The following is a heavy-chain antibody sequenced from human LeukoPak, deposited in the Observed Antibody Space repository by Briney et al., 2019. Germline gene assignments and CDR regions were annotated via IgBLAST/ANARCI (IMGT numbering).Heavy chain of an antibody. Sequence: PSETLSLTCAVYGGSFSGYYWSWIRQPPGKGLEWIGEINHSGSTNYNPSLKSRVTISVDTSKNQFSLKLSSVTAADTAVYYCARSSVSQRAFDIWGQGTMVTVSS. CDR3: ARSSVSQRAFDI. D-gene: IGHD4-11*01. V-gene: IGHV4-34*01. CDR1: GGSFSGYY. J-gene: IGHJ3*02. CDR2: INHSGST.